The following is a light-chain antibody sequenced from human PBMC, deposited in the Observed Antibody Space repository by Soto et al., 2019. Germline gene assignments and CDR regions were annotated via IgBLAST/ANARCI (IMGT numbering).Light chain of an antibody. CDR1: TSNTGAGYD. CDR3: QSYDSSLSGVL. CDR2: GNS. J-gene: IGLJ2*01. V-gene: IGLV1-40*01. Sequence: QSVLTQPPSVSGAPGQRVTIPCTGSTSNTGAGYDVHWYQHLPGTASKLLIYGNSNRPSGVPDRFSGSKSGTSASLAITGLQAEDEADYYCQSYDSSLSGVLFGGGTKLTVL.